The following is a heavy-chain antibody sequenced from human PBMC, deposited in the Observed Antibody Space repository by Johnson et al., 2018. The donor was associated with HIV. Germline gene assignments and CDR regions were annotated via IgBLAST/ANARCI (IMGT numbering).Heavy chain of an antibody. J-gene: IGHJ3*02. Sequence: QVQLVESGGGVVQPGRSLRLSCAASGFTFSSYAMHWVRQAPGKGLEWVAVISYDGSNKYYADSVKGRFPISRDKSKNTLYLQMNSLRAEDTAVYYCARGKYYDSSGYSLGAFDIWGQGTMVTVSS. D-gene: IGHD3-22*01. V-gene: IGHV3-30*04. CDR2: ISYDGSNK. CDR3: ARGKYYDSSGYSLGAFDI. CDR1: GFTFSSYA.